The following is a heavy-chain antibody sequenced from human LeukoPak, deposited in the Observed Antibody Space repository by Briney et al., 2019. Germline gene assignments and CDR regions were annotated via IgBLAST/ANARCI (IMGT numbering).Heavy chain of an antibody. V-gene: IGHV1-69*01. CDR2: IIPIFGTA. J-gene: IGHJ4*02. CDR3: ARDRSPAGGWSDFDC. CDR1: GGTFSSYA. D-gene: IGHD6-19*01. Sequence: SVKASCKASGGTFSSYAISWVRQAPGQGLEWMGGIIPIFGTANYAQKFQGRVTITADESTSTAYMELSSLRSEDTAVYYCARDRSPAGGWSDFDCWGQGTLVTVSS.